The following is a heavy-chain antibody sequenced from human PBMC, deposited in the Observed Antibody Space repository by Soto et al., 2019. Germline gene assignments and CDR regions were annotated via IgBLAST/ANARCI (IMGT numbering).Heavy chain of an antibody. CDR3: ARREISMVRGVPNNWFDP. CDR2: IYHSGST. J-gene: IGHJ5*02. D-gene: IGHD3-10*01. V-gene: IGHV4-31*03. CDR1: GGSISSSGYY. Sequence: QVQLQESGPGLVKPSQTLSLTCTVSGGSISSSGYYWSWIRQHPGKGLEWIGYIYHSGSTYYNPSLKSRVTMSVDTSKNQFSLKLSSVTAADTAVYYCARREISMVRGVPNNWFDPWGQGTLVTVSS.